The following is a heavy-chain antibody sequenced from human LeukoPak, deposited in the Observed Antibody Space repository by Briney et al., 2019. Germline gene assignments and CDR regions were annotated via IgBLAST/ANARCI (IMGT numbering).Heavy chain of an antibody. CDR1: GGSISSGSYY. CDR2: IYTSGST. V-gene: IGHV4-61*02. D-gene: IGHD3-10*01. J-gene: IGHJ5*02. CDR3: ARFDGNYYGSGPPRNWFDP. Sequence: PSETLSLTCTVSGGSISSGSYYWSWIRQPAGKGLEWIGRIYTSGSTNYNPSLKSRVTISVDTSKNQFSLKLSSVTAADTAVYYCARFDGNYYGSGPPRNWFDPWGQGTLVTVSS.